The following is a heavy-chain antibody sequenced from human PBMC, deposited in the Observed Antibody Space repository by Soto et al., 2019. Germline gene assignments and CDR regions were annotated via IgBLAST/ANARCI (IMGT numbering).Heavy chain of an antibody. CDR2: ISGSGGST. Sequence: EVQLLESGGGLVQPGGSLRLSCAASGFTFSSYAMSWVRQAPGKGLEWVSAISGSGGSTYYADSVKGRFTISRDNSKNTLYLQMNSLRAEDTAVYYCAKDRLVVVAATPHTYFDYWGQGTLVTVSS. CDR1: GFTFSSYA. J-gene: IGHJ4*02. CDR3: AKDRLVVVAATPHTYFDY. D-gene: IGHD2-15*01. V-gene: IGHV3-23*01.